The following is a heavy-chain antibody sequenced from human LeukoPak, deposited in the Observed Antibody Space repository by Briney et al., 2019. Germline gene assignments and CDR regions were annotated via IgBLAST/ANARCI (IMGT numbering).Heavy chain of an antibody. J-gene: IGHJ4*02. CDR1: GGSISSGSYY. CDR2: IYTSGST. D-gene: IGHD2-15*01. V-gene: IGHV4-61*02. Sequence: PSETLSLTCTVSGGSISSGSYYWSWIRQPAGKGLEWIGRIYTSGSTNYNPSLKSRVTISVDTSKNQFSLKLSSVTAADTAVYYCAREAPRSGGSDYWGQGTLVTVSS. CDR3: AREAPRSGGSDY.